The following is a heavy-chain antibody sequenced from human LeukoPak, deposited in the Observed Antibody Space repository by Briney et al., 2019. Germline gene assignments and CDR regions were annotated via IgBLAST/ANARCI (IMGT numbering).Heavy chain of an antibody. CDR3: AKDPTVVVGTFDY. Sequence: GGSLRLSCAASGFTVSNNYMNWVRQAPGKGLEWVSAISGSGGSTYYADSVKGRFTISRDNSKNTLYLQMNSLRAEDTAVYYCAKDPTVVVGTFDYWGQGTLVTVSS. J-gene: IGHJ4*02. CDR2: ISGSGGST. CDR1: GFTVSNNY. D-gene: IGHD2-2*01. V-gene: IGHV3-23*01.